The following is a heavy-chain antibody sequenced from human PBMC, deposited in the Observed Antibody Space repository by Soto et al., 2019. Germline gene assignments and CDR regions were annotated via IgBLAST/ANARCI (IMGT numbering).Heavy chain of an antibody. D-gene: IGHD2-2*01. CDR2: IYYSGST. Sequence: QVQLQESGPRLVKPSETLSLTCIVSGGSISNYYWSWIRQPPGKGLEWIGYIYYSGSTNYNPSLQSRVTISVDTSKNQFSLKLSSVTAADTAVYYCARDVLPATAPFDYWGQGTLVTVSS. J-gene: IGHJ4*02. V-gene: IGHV4-59*01. CDR1: GGSISNYY. CDR3: ARDVLPATAPFDY.